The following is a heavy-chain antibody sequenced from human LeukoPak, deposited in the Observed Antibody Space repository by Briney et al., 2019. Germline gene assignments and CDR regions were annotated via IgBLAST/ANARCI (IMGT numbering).Heavy chain of an antibody. Sequence: GRSLRLSCAASGFTFSSYAIHWVRQAPGKGLEWVALISFAGNSKYYADSVKGRFAISRDNSKNTLYMQMNSLRAEDTAVYYCARVPVGIVVVPAAPDFWGQGTLVTVSS. CDR1: GFTFSSYA. D-gene: IGHD2-2*01. CDR2: ISFAGNSK. J-gene: IGHJ4*02. V-gene: IGHV3-30*09. CDR3: ARVPVGIVVVPAAPDF.